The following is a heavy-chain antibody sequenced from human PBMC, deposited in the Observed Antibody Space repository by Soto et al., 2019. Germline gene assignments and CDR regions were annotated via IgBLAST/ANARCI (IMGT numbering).Heavy chain of an antibody. J-gene: IGHJ4*02. CDR2: TYYRSKWYS. V-gene: IGHV6-1*01. CDR3: ARDNIVRTMDLFDC. CDR1: GGLVCSHSAI. Sequence: TFSRTCATPGGLVCSHSAIWPWIMQSPSRGLEWLGRTYYRSKWYSDYATSVKSRITINPDTSKNQFSLQLKSVTPEDTAVYYCARDNIVRTMDLFDCSGQGTEVTLSS. D-gene: IGHD1-26*01.